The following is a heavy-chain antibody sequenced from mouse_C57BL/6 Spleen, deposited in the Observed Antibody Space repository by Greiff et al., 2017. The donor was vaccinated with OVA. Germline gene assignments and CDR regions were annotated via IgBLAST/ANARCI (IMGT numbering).Heavy chain of an antibody. CDR3: ARPSGSQYWYFDV. D-gene: IGHD1-1*01. J-gene: IGHJ1*03. Sequence: VMLVESGPELVKPGASVKISCKASGYSFTGYYMNWVKQSPEKSLEWIGEINPSTGGTTYNQKFKAKATLTVDKSSSTAYMQLKSLTSEDSAVYYCARPSGSQYWYFDVWGTGTTVTVSS. CDR1: GYSFTGYY. CDR2: INPSTGGT. V-gene: IGHV1-42*01.